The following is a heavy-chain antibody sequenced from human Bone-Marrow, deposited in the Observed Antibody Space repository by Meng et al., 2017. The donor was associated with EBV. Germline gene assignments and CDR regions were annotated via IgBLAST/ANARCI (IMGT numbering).Heavy chain of an antibody. CDR2: FIPVSGAP. Sequence: VGQWGAGVKKPGSPMRVSGKTSGGTFSIDAVSWVRQAPGQGLEWMGGFIPVSGAPHYARKFQDRVTITADESTSTHYMDLNNLKSEDTAMYYCASESRRGFTPDYWGQGTLVTVSS. CDR1: GGTFSIDA. V-gene: IGHV1-69*13. CDR3: ASESRRGFTPDY. J-gene: IGHJ4*02. D-gene: IGHD3-10*01.